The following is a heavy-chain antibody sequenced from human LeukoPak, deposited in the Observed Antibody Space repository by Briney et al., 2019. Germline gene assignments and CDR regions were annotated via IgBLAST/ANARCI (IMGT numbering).Heavy chain of an antibody. V-gene: IGHV3-23*01. D-gene: IGHD2-2*01. CDR2: ISGSGGST. CDR1: GFTFSSYA. CDR3: ALGGDSTSAFDY. J-gene: IGHJ4*02. Sequence: QPGGSLRLSCAASGFTFSSYAMSWVRQAPGKGLEWVSAISGSGGSTYYADSVKGRFTISRDNSKNTLYLQMNSLRAEDTAVYYCALGGDSTSAFDYWGQGTLVTVSS.